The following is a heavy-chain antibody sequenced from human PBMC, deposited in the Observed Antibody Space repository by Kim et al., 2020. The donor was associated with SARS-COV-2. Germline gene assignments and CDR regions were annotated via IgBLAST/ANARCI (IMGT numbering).Heavy chain of an antibody. D-gene: IGHD6-13*01. V-gene: IGHV4-34*01. Sequence: SETLSLTCAVYGGSLSGYYWSWIRQPPGKGLEWIGEIYHSGTTNYNPSLKSRVTISADTSKNQFSLKLSSVTAADTAVYYCARSLYHAPSNSWVRFDPWGQGTLVTVSS. CDR1: GGSLSGYY. CDR3: ARSLYHAPSNSWVRFDP. J-gene: IGHJ5*02. CDR2: IYHSGTT.